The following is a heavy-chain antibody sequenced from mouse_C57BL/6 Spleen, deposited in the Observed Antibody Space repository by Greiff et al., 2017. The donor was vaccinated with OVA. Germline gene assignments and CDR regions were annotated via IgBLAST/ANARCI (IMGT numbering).Heavy chain of an antibody. J-gene: IGHJ2*01. CDR3: ARDDGYFDFDY. D-gene: IGHD2-3*01. CDR1: GFTFSSYA. V-gene: IGHV5-4*01. CDR2: ISDGGSYT. Sequence: DVKLVESGGGLVKPGGSLKLSCAASGFTFSSYAMSWVRQTPEKRLEWVATISDGGSYTYYPDNVKGRFTISRDNAKNNLYLQMSQLKSEDTAMYYCARDDGYFDFDYWGQGTTLTVSS.